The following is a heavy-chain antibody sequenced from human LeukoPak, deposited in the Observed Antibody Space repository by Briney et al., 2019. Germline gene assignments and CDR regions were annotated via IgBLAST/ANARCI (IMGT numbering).Heavy chain of an antibody. CDR3: AKDKSGSYLDY. Sequence: GRSLRLSCAASGFTFDDYAMHWVRQAPGKGLEWVSGINWNSGSIGYADSVKGRFTISRDNAKNSLYLQMNSLRAEDTALYYCAKDKSGSYLDYWGQGTLVTVSS. D-gene: IGHD1-26*01. CDR1: GFTFDDYA. V-gene: IGHV3-9*01. J-gene: IGHJ4*02. CDR2: INWNSGSI.